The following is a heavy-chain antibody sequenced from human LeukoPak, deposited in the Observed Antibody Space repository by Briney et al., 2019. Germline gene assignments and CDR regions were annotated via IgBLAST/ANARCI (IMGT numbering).Heavy chain of an antibody. CDR2: ISWNSGSI. V-gene: IGHV3-9*01. CDR1: GFTFDDYA. D-gene: IGHD1-26*01. CDR3: ARDLSFGATLAFDI. Sequence: PGGSLRLSCAASGFTFDDYAMHWVRQAPGKGLEWVSGISWNSGSIGYADSVKGRFTISRDNAKNSLYLQMNSLRAEDTAVYYCARDLSFGATLAFDIWGQGTMATVSS. J-gene: IGHJ3*02.